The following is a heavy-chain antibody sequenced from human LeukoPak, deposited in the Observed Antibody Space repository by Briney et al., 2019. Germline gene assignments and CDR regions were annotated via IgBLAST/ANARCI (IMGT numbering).Heavy chain of an antibody. J-gene: IGHJ3*02. CDR3: ARALKYDYDDLDAYDI. D-gene: IGHD4-17*01. V-gene: IGHV4-4*07. CDR2: IYTSGST. Sequence: SETLSLTCTVSGGSISGYFWGWIRQPAGKGLEWIGHIYTSGSTIYNPSLKSRVTMSVDTSKNQFSLKLTSVTAADTAVYYCARALKYDYDDLDAYDIWGQGTMVTVCS. CDR1: GGSISGYF.